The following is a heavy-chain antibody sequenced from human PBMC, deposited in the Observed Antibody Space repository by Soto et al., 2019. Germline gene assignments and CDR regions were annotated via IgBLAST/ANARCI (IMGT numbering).Heavy chain of an antibody. D-gene: IGHD3-22*01. V-gene: IGHV3-30*18. CDR1: GFTFSSYG. J-gene: IGHJ4*02. CDR2: ISYDGSNK. Sequence: QVPLVESGGGVVQPGRSMRLSCAASGFTFSSYGVLWVRQAPGKGLEWVALISYDGSNKYYADSVKGRFTISRDNSKNTLYLQMNSLRAEDTAVYYCAKDTYYHDSSGYYVFDYWGQGTLVTVSS. CDR3: AKDTYYHDSSGYYVFDY.